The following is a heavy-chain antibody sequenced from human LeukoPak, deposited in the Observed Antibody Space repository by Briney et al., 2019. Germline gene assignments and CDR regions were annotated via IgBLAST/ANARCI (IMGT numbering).Heavy chain of an antibody. CDR2: IYYSGST. CDR3: ARGHYYDSSGTPPGGHDY. V-gene: IGHV4-30-4*01. CDR1: GGSISSGDYY. Sequence: PSETLSLTCTVSGGSISSGDYYWSWIRQPPGKGLEWIGYIYYSGSTYYNPSLKSRVTMSVDTSKNQFSLKLSSVTAADTAVYFCARGHYYDSSGTPPGGHDYWGQGTLVTVSS. J-gene: IGHJ4*02. D-gene: IGHD3-22*01.